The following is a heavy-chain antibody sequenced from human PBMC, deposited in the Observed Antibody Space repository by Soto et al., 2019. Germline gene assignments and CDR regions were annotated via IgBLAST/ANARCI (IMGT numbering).Heavy chain of an antibody. CDR1: GYTFNGYF. CDR3: ARGGLEWGSTGGTLFDY. D-gene: IGHD2-8*01. V-gene: IGHV1-2*04. Sequence: QVQLVQSGAEVKKPGASVKVSCKASGYTFNGYFMHWVRQAPGQGLEWMGWINPNSGGTRYAHSSQGWVTMTRDTSISTACLELSRLRADDTAMYYCARGGLEWGSTGGTLFDYWGQGPLVTVSS. CDR2: INPNSGGT. J-gene: IGHJ4*02.